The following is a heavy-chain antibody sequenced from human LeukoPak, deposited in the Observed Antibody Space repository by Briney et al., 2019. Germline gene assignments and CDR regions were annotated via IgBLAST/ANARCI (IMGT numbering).Heavy chain of an antibody. D-gene: IGHD6-19*01. V-gene: IGHV3-48*03. Sequence: TGGSRRLSCAVSGFDFSIYEMNWVRQAPGKGLEWGSCISRSGSTLYYADSVKGRFTISRDNAKNSLYLQMNSLRAEDTAVYYCARKSSGRFDYHFDYWGQGTLVTVSS. CDR2: ISRSGSTL. CDR3: ARKSSGRFDYHFDY. J-gene: IGHJ4*02. CDR1: GFDFSIYE.